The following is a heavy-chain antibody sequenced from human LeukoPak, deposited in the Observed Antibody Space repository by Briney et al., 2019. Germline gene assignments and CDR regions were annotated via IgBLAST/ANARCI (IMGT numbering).Heavy chain of an antibody. CDR3: ARDSHASSWYQDY. CDR2: IKQDGSER. Sequence: GGSLRLSWAASGFALSGYWMSWVRQAPGKGLEWVANIKQDGSERYYVDSVKGRFTISRDNAKNSLYLQMNSLRAEDTAVYYCARDSHASSWYQDYWGQGTLVTVSS. V-gene: IGHV3-7*03. J-gene: IGHJ4*02. CDR1: GFALSGYW. D-gene: IGHD6-13*01.